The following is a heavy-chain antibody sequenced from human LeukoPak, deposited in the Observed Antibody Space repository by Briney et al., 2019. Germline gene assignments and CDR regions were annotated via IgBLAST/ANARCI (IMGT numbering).Heavy chain of an antibody. CDR1: AGSISSSSHH. D-gene: IGHD1-14*01. CDR2: IYYNGGA. Sequence: SETLSLTCTVSAGSISSSSHHWGWIRQPPGKGLEWIGSIYYNGGAYYNPSLKSRLTISVDTSKNQFSLKLSSVTAADMAVYYCARLSGTHYEAIDYWGQGTLVTVSS. V-gene: IGHV4-39*01. J-gene: IGHJ4*02. CDR3: ARLSGTHYEAIDY.